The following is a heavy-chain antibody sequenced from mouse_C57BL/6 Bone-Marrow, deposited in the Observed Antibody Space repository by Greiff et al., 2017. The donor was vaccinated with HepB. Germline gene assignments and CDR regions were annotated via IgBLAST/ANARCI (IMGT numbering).Heavy chain of an antibody. D-gene: IGHD1-1*01. V-gene: IGHV1-55*01. CDR2: IYPGSGST. CDR1: GYTFTSYW. CDR3: ARDPVVDWYFDV. J-gene: IGHJ1*03. Sequence: QVQLQQSGAELVKPGASVKMSCKASGYTFTSYWITWVKQRPGQGLEWIGDIYPGSGSTNYNEKLKSKATLTVDTSSSTAYMQLSSLTSEDSAVYYCARDPVVDWYFDVWGTGTTVTVSS.